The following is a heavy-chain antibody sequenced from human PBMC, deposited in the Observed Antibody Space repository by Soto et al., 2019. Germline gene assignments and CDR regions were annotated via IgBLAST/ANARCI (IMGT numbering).Heavy chain of an antibody. CDR3: VSSRTGVCYY. J-gene: IGHJ4*02. CDR1: GGPISTSPNY. D-gene: IGHD2-21*02. CDR2: MTYGGGTA. V-gene: IGHV4-39*01. Sequence: SETLYLTSSVYGGPISTSPNYWCWVRQSPGKGLKWIGSMTYGGGTAYYNSSLKSRVTISVDTAKNQFSLRLTSVTAADSAVYYCVSSRTGVCYYWGRGIVVTVSS.